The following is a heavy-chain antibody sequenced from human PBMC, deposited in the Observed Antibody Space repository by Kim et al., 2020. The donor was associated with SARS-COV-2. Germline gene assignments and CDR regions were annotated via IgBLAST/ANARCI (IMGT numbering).Heavy chain of an antibody. V-gene: IGHV4-39*01. CDR1: GGSISSSSYY. J-gene: IGHJ4*02. CDR3: ASQGWVYSSSSGRVDY. CDR2: IYYSGST. D-gene: IGHD6-6*01. Sequence: SETLSLTCTVSGGSISSSSYYWGWIRQPPGKGLEWIGSIYYSGSTYYNPSLKSRVTISVDTSKNQFSLKLSSVTAADTAVYYCASQGWVYSSSSGRVDYWGQGTLVTVSS.